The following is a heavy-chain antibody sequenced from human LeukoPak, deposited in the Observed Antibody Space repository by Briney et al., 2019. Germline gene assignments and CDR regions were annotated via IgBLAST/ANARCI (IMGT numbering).Heavy chain of an antibody. Sequence: SETLSLTCTVSGDYVSSYYWSWIRQPPGKGLEWIGHIYYTGTTDYNPSLRSRVTISIDTSKNQFSLKLRSVTAADTAVYYCARARYSHNWVPTIDYWGQGTLVTVSS. J-gene: IGHJ4*02. CDR3: ARARYSHNWVPTIDY. V-gene: IGHV4-59*02. CDR1: GDYVSSYY. D-gene: IGHD1-1*01. CDR2: IYYTGTT.